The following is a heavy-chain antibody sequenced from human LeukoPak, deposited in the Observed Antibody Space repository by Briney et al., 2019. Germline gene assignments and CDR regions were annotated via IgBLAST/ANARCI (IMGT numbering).Heavy chain of an antibody. CDR2: IYPGDSDT. D-gene: IGHD2-8*01. J-gene: IGHJ3*02. CDR1: GYSFTSYW. V-gene: IGHV5-51*01. CDR3: ARPMEEVPDAFDI. Sequence: GESLKISCKGSGYSFTSYWIGWVLQMAGKGLEGMGIIYPGDSDTRYSASFQGQVTISADKFISTAYLQWSSLKASDTAMYYCARPMEEVPDAFDIWGQGTMVTVSS.